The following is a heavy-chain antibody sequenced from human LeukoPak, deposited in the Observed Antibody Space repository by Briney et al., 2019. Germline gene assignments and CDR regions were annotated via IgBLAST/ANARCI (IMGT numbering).Heavy chain of an antibody. Sequence: PGGSLKLSSAVSGLTLSDSAVHWVRQTSEKGLEWVGRIRTKTYNYATAYIESVKGRFDISRDDSKNTAYLQMNSLKTEDTAVYYCTCHDPFEYWGQGALVTVSS. J-gene: IGHJ4*02. CDR1: GLTLSDSA. CDR3: TCHDPFEY. CDR2: IRTKTYNYAT. V-gene: IGHV3-73*01.